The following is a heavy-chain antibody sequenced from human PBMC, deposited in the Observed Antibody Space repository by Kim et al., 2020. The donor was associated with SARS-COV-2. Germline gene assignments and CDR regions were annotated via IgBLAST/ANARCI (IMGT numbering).Heavy chain of an antibody. V-gene: IGHV4-59*01. CDR2: INYSGTT. CDR3: ARESIGYSGYNFFYY. CDR1: GGSISSYY. Sequence: SETLSLTCSVSGGSISSYYWSWVRQPPGKGLEWIGYINYSGTTNYNPSLKSQVTISVDTSKNQFSLKLSSVTAAATAVYYCARESIGYSGYNFFYYWGQG. J-gene: IGHJ4*02. D-gene: IGHD5-12*01.